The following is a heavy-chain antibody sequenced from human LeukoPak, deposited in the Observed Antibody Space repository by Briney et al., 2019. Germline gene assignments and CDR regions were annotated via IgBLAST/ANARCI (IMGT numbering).Heavy chain of an antibody. V-gene: IGHV4-34*01. J-gene: IGHJ4*02. CDR1: GGSFSSHY. D-gene: IGHD3-16*01. CDR3: ARGPSLDYVWGSYFDY. CDR2: INHSGST. Sequence: SETLSLTCAVYGGSFSSHYWSWIRQPPGKGLEWIGEINHSGSTNYNPSLKSRATMSVDTSKNQFSLKLSSVTAADTAVYYCARGPSLDYVWGSYFDYWGQGTLVTVSS.